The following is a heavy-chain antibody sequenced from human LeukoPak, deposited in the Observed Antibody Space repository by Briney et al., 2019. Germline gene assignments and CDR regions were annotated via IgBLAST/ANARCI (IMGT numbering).Heavy chain of an antibody. CDR1: GFAFSNYL. J-gene: IGHJ4*02. Sequence: GGSLRLSCAASGFAFSNYLMHWVRQAPGKGLEYVSAITGNGGRTYYADSVQGRFTISRDHAKSTLYLQMGSLRPEDTAVYFCATLNYDMGAVPQWGKGAPVTVSS. D-gene: IGHD3-9*01. CDR2: ITGNGGRT. V-gene: IGHV3-64*02. CDR3: ATLNYDMGAVPQ.